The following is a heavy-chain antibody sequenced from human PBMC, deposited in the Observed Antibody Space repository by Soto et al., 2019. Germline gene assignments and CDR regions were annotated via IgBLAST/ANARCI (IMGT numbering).Heavy chain of an antibody. J-gene: IGHJ5*02. CDR1: GGSISSGDYY. D-gene: IGHD3-16*01. CDR3: VRVGLTVQGYNWFDP. CDR2: IYYIGST. V-gene: IGHV4-30-4*01. Sequence: SATLSLTCTVSGGSISSGDYYWSWIRQPPGKGLEWIGYIYYIGSTYYNPSLKSRVTISVDTSKNQFSLKLSSVTAADTSVYYCVRVGLTVQGYNWFDPWGQGTLVTVSS.